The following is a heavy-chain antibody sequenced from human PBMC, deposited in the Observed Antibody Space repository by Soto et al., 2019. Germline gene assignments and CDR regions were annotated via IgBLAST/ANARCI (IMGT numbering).Heavy chain of an antibody. D-gene: IGHD5-12*01. CDR2: INHSGST. CDR1: GGSFSGYY. J-gene: IGHJ4*02. CDR3: ARGSYVATIRRGGHGDY. V-gene: IGHV4-34*01. Sequence: PSETLSLTCAVYGGSFSGYYWSWIRQPPGKGLEWIGEINHSGSTNYNPSLKSRVTISVDTSKNQFSLKLSSVTAADTAVYYCARGSYVATIRRGGHGDYWGQGTLVTVSS.